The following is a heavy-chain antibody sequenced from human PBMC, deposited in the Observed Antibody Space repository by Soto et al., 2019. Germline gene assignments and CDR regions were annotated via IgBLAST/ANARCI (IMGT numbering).Heavy chain of an antibody. D-gene: IGHD1-26*01. CDR2: ISYDGSNK. V-gene: IGHV3-30-3*01. CDR3: ARDPRVSGGSRFDY. J-gene: IGHJ4*02. CDR1: GFTFSSYA. Sequence: QVQLVESGGGVVQPGRSLRLSCAASGFTFSSYAMHWVRQAPGKGLAWVAVISYDGSNKYYADSVKGRFTISRDNSKNTLYLQMNSLRAEDTAVYYCARDPRVSGGSRFDYWGQGTLVTVSS.